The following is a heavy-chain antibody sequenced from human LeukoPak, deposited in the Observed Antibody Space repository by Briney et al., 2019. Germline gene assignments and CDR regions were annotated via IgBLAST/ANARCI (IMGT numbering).Heavy chain of an antibody. D-gene: IGHD6-19*01. CDR2: ISSGGSTI. Sequence: PGGSLRLSCAASGFTFSSYSMNRVRQAPGKGLEWVSYISSGGSTIYYADSVKGRFTISRDSAKNSLYLQMNSLRDEDTAVYYCAKVRSSGWSFDYWGQGTLVIVSS. V-gene: IGHV3-48*02. J-gene: IGHJ4*02. CDR1: GFTFSSYS. CDR3: AKVRSSGWSFDY.